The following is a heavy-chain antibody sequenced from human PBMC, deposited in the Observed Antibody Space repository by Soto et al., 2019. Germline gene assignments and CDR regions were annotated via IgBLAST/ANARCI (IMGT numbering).Heavy chain of an antibody. J-gene: IGHJ6*02. V-gene: IGHV4-59*11. D-gene: IGHD1-26*01. CDR3: ARDGREASGMDV. CDR1: GGSISSHY. Sequence: PSEPLSLTCTVSGGSISSHYWSWVRQAPGKGLEWIGHIYYGGSTTYNPSLRSRSTISVDTSNNQFSLKLNSVTTADTAVYYCARDGREASGMDVWGQGTKDTVSS. CDR2: IYYGGST.